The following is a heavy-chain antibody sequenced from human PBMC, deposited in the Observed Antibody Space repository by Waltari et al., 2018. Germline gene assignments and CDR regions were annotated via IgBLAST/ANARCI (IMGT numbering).Heavy chain of an antibody. J-gene: IGHJ3*01. CDR3: GKDPNGDYVGAFDF. V-gene: IGHV3-23*04. Sequence: VQLVESGGGLVQPGGSLGLPCSASGFPFSRYWMSWVRPAPGKGLEWVSSISGSGGSTYYADSVKGRFAISRDNSKNTLYRQMNSLRAEDTAVYYCGKDPNGDYVGAFDFWGQGTKVTVSS. D-gene: IGHD4-17*01. CDR1: GFPFSRYW. CDR2: ISGSGGST.